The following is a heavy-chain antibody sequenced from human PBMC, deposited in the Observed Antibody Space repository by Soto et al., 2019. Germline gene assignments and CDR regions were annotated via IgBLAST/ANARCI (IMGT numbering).Heavy chain of an antibody. CDR3: ARNVQWLVIFDY. D-gene: IGHD6-19*01. CDR2: IYYSGST. J-gene: IGHJ4*02. CDR1: GGSSTSSSYY. Sequence: SSQTMSLRCSVCGGSSTSSSYYWDRIRQPPGKGLEWIGSIYYSGSTPSNPSLKSRVTISVDTSKNQFSLKLSSVTAADTVVYYCARNVQWLVIFDYWGKGTLVTVSS. V-gene: IGHV4-39*07.